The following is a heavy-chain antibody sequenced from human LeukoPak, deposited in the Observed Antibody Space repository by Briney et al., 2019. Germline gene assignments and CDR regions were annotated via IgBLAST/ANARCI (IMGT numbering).Heavy chain of an antibody. J-gene: IGHJ4*02. CDR1: GFTVSNNY. V-gene: IGHV3-66*01. CDR2: IYSGGST. D-gene: IGHD3-22*01. Sequence: GGSLRLSCAASGFTVSNNYMNWVRQAPGKGLEWVSVIYSGGSTSYADSVKGRFTISRDNSRNTVSLQMNTLRAEDTAVYYCARDMLYYDSSGYPGYWGQGTLVTVSS. CDR3: ARDMLYYDSSGYPGY.